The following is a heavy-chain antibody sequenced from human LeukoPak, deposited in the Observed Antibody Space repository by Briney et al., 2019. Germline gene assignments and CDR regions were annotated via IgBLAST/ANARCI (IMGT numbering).Heavy chain of an antibody. D-gene: IGHD5-18*01. CDR3: ARHGEEYSYGYYFDY. J-gene: IGHJ4*02. CDR1: GDSISTYY. Sequence: SETLSPTCSVSGDSISTYYWSWIRQPPGKGLEWIGYMYYSGSTNYNPSLKSRVTISVDTSKNQFSLKLSSVTAADTAVYYCARHGEEYSYGYYFDYWGQGTLVTVSS. CDR2: MYYSGST. V-gene: IGHV4-59*08.